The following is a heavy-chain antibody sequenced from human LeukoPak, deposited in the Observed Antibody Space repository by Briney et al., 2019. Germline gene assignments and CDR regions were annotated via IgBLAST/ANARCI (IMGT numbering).Heavy chain of an antibody. CDR2: ISGRGGST. CDR3: AKDEELYCSSFSCFNFDY. D-gene: IGHD2-2*01. V-gene: IGHV3-23*01. Sequence: GGSLRLSCAAWGFTLSSYAMSWVREAPGKGREGVSDISGRGGSTYYADCEKGRFNISRDNYKNTVYVKMNSLRLEDTAVYYCAKDEELYCSSFSCFNFDYWGQGTLVTVSS. CDR1: GFTLSSYA. J-gene: IGHJ4*02.